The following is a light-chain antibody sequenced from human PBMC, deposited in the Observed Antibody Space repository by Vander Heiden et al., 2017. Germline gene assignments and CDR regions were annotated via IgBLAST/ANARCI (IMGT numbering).Light chain of an antibody. V-gene: IGLV1-40*01. CDR3: QSYDSSMSGYVV. CDR1: SSNIGAGDD. J-gene: IGLJ2*01. CDR2: VYS. Sequence: QSVLTQPPPVSGAPRQRVTISCTGSSSNIGAGDDVHGYRQLPRTAHTLLIVVYSDRPSGVPDRFSFSKSGSSASPAITGLEAEDEAEDDCQSYDSSMSGYVVFGGGTKLTVL.